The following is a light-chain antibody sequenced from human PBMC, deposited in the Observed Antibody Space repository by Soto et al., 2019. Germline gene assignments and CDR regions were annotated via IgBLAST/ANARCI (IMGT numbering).Light chain of an antibody. Sequence: EIVLTQSPGTLSLSPGERATLCCRASQSNSSSNLAWYQQKPGQAPGLLIYVASTRATGIPARFSGSGSGTEFTLTISSLQSEDFAVYYCQQYNNWPLWTFGQGTKVDI. CDR1: QSNSSSN. CDR3: QQYNNWPLWT. V-gene: IGKV3-15*01. J-gene: IGKJ1*01. CDR2: VAS.